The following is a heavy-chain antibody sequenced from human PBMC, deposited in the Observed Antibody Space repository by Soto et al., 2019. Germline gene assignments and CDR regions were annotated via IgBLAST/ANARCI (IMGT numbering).Heavy chain of an antibody. V-gene: IGHV4-39*01. CDR1: GGSISSSSYY. Sequence: QLQLQESGPGLVKPSETLSLTCTVSGGSISSSSYYWGWIRQPPGKGLEWIGSIYYSGSTYYNPSLKSRVPISVDTSKNQFSLKLSSVTAADTAVYYCAGLGTEVTTSSYWGQGTLVTVSS. CDR2: IYYSGST. CDR3: AGLGTEVTTSSY. J-gene: IGHJ4*02. D-gene: IGHD4-17*01.